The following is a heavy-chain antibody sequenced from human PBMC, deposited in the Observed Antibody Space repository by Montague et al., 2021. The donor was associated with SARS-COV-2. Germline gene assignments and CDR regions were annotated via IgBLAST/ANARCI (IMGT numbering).Heavy chain of an antibody. V-gene: IGHV3-74*01. CDR1: GFPLSSYW. Sequence: SLRLSCAASGFPLSSYWMHWVRQAPGKGLVWVAQINADGSSTNYADSVKGRFTISRDNAKNTLYLQMNSLRAEDTAVYYCTSLARMDYWGQGTLLTVFS. CDR2: INADGSST. J-gene: IGHJ4*02. CDR3: TSLARMDY. D-gene: IGHD2-15*01.